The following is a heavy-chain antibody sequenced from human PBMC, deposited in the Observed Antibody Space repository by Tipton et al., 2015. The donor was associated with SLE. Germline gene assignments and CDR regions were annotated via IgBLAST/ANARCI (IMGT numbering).Heavy chain of an antibody. J-gene: IGHJ6*03. CDR2: IYHSGST. CDR3: ARGRYCSSTSCFSRYYYYYMDV. CDR1: GGSISSSNW. D-gene: IGHD2-2*01. V-gene: IGHV4-4*02. Sequence: TLSLTCAVSGGSISSSNWWSWVRQPPGKGLEWIGEIYHSGSTNYNPSLKSRVTISVDTSKNQFSLKLSSVTAADTAVYYCARGRYCSSTSCFSRYYYYYMDVWGKGTTVTVSS.